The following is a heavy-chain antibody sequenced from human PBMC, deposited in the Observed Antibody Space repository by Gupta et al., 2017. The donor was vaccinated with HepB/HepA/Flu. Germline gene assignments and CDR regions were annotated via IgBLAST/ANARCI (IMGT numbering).Heavy chain of an antibody. CDR1: GGSFSGYY. CDR3: ARGLPLKYYYDSSGYTRVRFDY. Sequence: QVQLQQWGAGLLKPSETLSLTCAVYGGSFSGYYWSWIRQPPGKGLEWIGEINHSGSTNYNPSLKSRVTISVDTSKNQFSLKLSSVTAADTAVYYCARGLPLKYYYDSSGYTRVRFDYWGQGTLVTVSS. D-gene: IGHD3-22*01. CDR2: INHSGST. J-gene: IGHJ4*02. V-gene: IGHV4-34*01.